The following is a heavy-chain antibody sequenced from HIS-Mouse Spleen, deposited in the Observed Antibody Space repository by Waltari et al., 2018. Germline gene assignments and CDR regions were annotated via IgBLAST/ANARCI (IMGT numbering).Heavy chain of an antibody. J-gene: IGHJ2*01. CDR1: GGSISRSRYY. V-gene: IGHV4-39*07. CDR2: IYYSGST. D-gene: IGHD6-13*01. Sequence: QLQLQESGPGLVKPSETLPLTCTVSGGSISRSRYYWGWLRQPPGKGLEWIGSIYYSGSTYYNPSLKSRVTISVDTSKNQFSLKLSSVTAADTAVYYCAREIPYSSSWYDWYFDLWGRGTLVTVSS. CDR3: AREIPYSSSWYDWYFDL.